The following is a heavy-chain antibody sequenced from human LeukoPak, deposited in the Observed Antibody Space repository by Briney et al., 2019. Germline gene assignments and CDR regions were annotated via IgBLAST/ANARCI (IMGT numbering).Heavy chain of an antibody. V-gene: IGHV6-1*01. J-gene: IGHJ4*02. CDR2: TYYRSKWYN. D-gene: IGHD6-13*01. CDR3: ARESVAAAGRLYYFDY. CDR1: GDSVSSNSAA. Sequence: SQTLSLTCAISGDSVSSNSAAWNWLRQSPSRGLEWLGRTYYRSKWYNDYAVSVKSRITINPDTSKNQFSLQLNSVTPEDTAVYYRARESVAAAGRLYYFDYWGQGTLVTVSS.